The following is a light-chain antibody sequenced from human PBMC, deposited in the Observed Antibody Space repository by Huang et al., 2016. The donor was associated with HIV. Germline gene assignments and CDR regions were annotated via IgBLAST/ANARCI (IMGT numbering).Light chain of an antibody. CDR1: QSFSSSY. CDR3: QQSYSSPFT. Sequence: EIVLTQSPGTLSLSPGERATLSCRASQSFSSSYLAWYQQKPGQAPRLLIFGASSRATGIPDRFSGSGSGTDVTLTISRLEPEDFAVYYCQQSYSSPFTFGPGTKVDIK. J-gene: IGKJ3*01. CDR2: GAS. V-gene: IGKV3-20*01.